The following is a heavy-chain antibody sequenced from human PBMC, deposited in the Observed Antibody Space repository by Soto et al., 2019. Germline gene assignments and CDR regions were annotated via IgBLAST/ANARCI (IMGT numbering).Heavy chain of an antibody. V-gene: IGHV1-45*02. CDR3: ASGGAGSGPFTWELPDH. CDR2: ITPFNGDV. J-gene: IGHJ4*02. D-gene: IGHD1-26*01. CDR1: GNTFTYRY. Sequence: QMQLVQSGAEVKKTGSSVTVSCKALGNTFTYRYLHWVRQAPGQALEWMGWITPFNGDVHYSQKFQERVTITRDRSINTASMRMSGLRSEDTAMYYCASGGAGSGPFTWELPDHWGQGTLVTVSS.